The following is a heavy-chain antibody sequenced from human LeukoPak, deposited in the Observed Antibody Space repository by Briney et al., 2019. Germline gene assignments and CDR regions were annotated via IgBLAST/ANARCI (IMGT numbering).Heavy chain of an antibody. Sequence: GGSLRLSCAASGFTFDDYGMSWVRQAPGKGLEWVSGINWNGGSTSYADSVKGRFTISRDNAKNSLDLQMNSLRAEDTALYYCATVSDLGPFGELYDYYYYYMDVWGKGTTVTISS. CDR3: ATVSDLGPFGELYDYYYYYMDV. J-gene: IGHJ6*03. CDR1: GFTFDDYG. CDR2: INWNGGST. D-gene: IGHD3-10*01. V-gene: IGHV3-20*04.